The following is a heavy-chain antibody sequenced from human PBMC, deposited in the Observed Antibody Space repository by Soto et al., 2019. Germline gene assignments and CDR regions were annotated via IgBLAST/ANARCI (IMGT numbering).Heavy chain of an antibody. CDR3: ARRTIFGVALDAFDI. CDR2: ISAYNGNT. J-gene: IGHJ3*02. V-gene: IGHV1-18*01. D-gene: IGHD3-3*01. Sequence: GASVKVSCKASGYTFTSYGIRWVRQAPGQGLEWMGWISAYNGNTNYAQKLQGRVTMTTDTSTSTAYMELRSLRSDDTAVYYCARRTIFGVALDAFDIWGQGTKVTVSS. CDR1: GYTFTSYG.